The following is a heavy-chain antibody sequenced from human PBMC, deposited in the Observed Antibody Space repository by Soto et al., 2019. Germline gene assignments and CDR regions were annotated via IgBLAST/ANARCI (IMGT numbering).Heavy chain of an antibody. Sequence: SETLSLTCTVSGDSISSYFWSWIRQPPAKGLEWIGYIYYNGSTKYNPSLKSRVTMSVDTSENQFSLKLSSVTAADTAVYYCARNGPYYDLWSGYYRNDYYYSMDVWGQGTTVTV. J-gene: IGHJ6*02. CDR2: IYYNGST. CDR3: ARNGPYYDLWSGYYRNDYYYSMDV. V-gene: IGHV4-59*01. D-gene: IGHD3-3*01. CDR1: GDSISSYF.